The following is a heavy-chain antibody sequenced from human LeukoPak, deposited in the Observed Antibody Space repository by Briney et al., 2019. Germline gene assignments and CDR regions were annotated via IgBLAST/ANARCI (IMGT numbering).Heavy chain of an antibody. D-gene: IGHD2-2*01. CDR1: GFTFSSYS. V-gene: IGHV3-23*01. Sequence: GGSLRLSCAASGFTFSSYSMSWVRQAPGKGLEWVSAISGSGGSTYYADSVKGRFTISRDNSKNTLYLQMNSLRAEDTAVYYCAKDQVGEGIIDYWGQGTLVTVSS. CDR2: ISGSGGST. J-gene: IGHJ4*02. CDR3: AKDQVGEGIIDY.